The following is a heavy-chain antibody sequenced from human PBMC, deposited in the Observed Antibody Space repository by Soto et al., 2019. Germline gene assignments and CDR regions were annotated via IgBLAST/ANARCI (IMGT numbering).Heavy chain of an antibody. D-gene: IGHD6-25*01. CDR2: IYHSGST. J-gene: IGHJ5*02. V-gene: IGHV4-31*03. Sequence: QVQLQESGPGLVKPSQTLSLTCTVSGGSISSGGYYWSWIRQHPGKGLEWIGYIYHSGSTYYNPSSKSRVTLSVDKSKNQFSLKVSSLPAADTAVYYCVRQAARILTCFDPWGQGTLVTVSS. CDR1: GGSISSGGYY. CDR3: VRQAARILTCFDP.